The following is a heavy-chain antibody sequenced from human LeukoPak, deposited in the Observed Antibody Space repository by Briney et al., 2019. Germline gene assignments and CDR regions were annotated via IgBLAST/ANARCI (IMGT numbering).Heavy chain of an antibody. CDR2: MNPNSGNT. D-gene: IGHD3-10*01. CDR1: GYTFTSYD. Sequence: ASVTVSCKASGYTFTSYDINWVRQATGQGLEWMGWMNPNSGNTGYAQKFQGRVTMTRNTSISTAYMELSSLRSEDTAVYYCARGIMVRGVIRTFPYWGQGTLVTVSS. J-gene: IGHJ4*02. CDR3: ARGIMVRGVIRTFPY. V-gene: IGHV1-8*01.